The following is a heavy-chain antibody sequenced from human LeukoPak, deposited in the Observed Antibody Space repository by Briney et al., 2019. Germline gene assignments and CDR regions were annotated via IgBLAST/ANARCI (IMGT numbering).Heavy chain of an antibody. CDR1: GYTFPSYF. V-gene: IGHV1-46*01. CDR3: ARAWGSYSPPGY. Sequence: ASVKVSCKASGYTFPSYFMHWVRQAPGQGLEWMGIINPTGGNTNYAQKLQGRVTMTTDTSTSTAYMELRSLRSDDTAVYYCARAWGSYSPPGYWGQGTLVTVSS. J-gene: IGHJ4*02. D-gene: IGHD3-16*01. CDR2: INPTGGNT.